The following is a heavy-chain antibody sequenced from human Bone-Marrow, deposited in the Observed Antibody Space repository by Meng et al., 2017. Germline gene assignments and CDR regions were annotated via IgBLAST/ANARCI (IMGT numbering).Heavy chain of an antibody. V-gene: IGHV4-34*01. D-gene: IGHD5-24*01. CDR2: INHSGST. Sequence: QVQVWRWGDGLLKPSETLSPTCAVYGGFSSGYYWSWIRQPPGKGLEWIGEINHSGSTNYKPSLKSRVTISVDTSKNQFSLKLSSVTAEDTAVYYCARTCRDGYNFDYWGQGTLVTVSS. CDR3: ARTCRDGYNFDY. CDR1: GGFSSGYY. J-gene: IGHJ4*02.